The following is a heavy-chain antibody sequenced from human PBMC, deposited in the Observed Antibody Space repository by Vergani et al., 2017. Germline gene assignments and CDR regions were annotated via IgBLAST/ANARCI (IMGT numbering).Heavy chain of an antibody. J-gene: IGHJ6*02. Sequence: QVQLVQSGSELKKPGASVKVSCKASGYTFTSYAMNWVRQAPGQGLEWMGWINTNTGNPTYAQGFTGRFVFSLDTSVSTAYLQISSLKAEDTAVYYCARDAGNTELLWFGELLSQPYYYYYYGMDVWGQGTTVTVSS. CDR1: GYTFTSYA. D-gene: IGHD3-10*01. CDR3: ARDAGNTELLWFGELLSQPYYYYYYGMDV. V-gene: IGHV7-4-1*02. CDR2: INTNTGNP.